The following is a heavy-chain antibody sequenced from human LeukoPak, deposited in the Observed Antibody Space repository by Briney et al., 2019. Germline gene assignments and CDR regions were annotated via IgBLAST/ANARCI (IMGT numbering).Heavy chain of an antibody. J-gene: IGHJ6*02. D-gene: IGHD2-15*01. CDR3: TGGGGYCSGGRCYRHYSMDV. CDR1: GFTFSSYG. Sequence: PGGSLRLSCAASGFTFSSYGMHWVRRAPGKGLEWVAYIRFDGNDEHYEDSVKGRFTISRDNSKNTLYLQMSSLRAEDTAVYYCTGGGGYCSGGRCYRHYSMDVWGQGTTVTVSS. V-gene: IGHV3-30*02. CDR2: IRFDGNDE.